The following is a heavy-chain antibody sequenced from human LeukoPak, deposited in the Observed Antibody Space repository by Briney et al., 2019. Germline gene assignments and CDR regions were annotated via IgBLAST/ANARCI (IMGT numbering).Heavy chain of an antibody. J-gene: IGHJ3*02. Sequence: SVKVSCKASGRNFTIYAISWVRQATGQGLEWMGGIIPIFGTANYAQKFQGRVTITSHESTRSAYLELSSLGSEATAVYYFARQSIKRFRSFGIFGVVNYPTYIWGQGTMVTVSS. CDR2: IIPIFGTA. V-gene: IGHV1-69*01. CDR3: ARQSIKRFRSFGIFGVVNYPTYI. D-gene: IGHD3-3*01. CDR1: GRNFTIYA.